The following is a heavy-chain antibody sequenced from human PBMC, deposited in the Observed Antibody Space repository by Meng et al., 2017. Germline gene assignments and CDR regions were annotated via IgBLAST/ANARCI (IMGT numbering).Heavy chain of an antibody. V-gene: IGHV1-69*06. CDR3: ARGVGYGGNSLYFDY. J-gene: IGHJ4*02. D-gene: IGHD4-23*01. CDR2: IIPIFGTA. Sequence: QVRVVQSWAEGRKPGSAVKGSCKASGGNFSSYAISWVRQAPGQGLEWMGGIIPIFGTANYAQKFQGRVTITADKSTSTAYMELSSLRSEDTAVYYCARGVGYGGNSLYFDYWGQGTLVTVSS. CDR1: GGNFSSYA.